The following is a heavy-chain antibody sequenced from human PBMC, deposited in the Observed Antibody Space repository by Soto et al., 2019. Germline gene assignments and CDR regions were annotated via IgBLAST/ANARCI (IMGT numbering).Heavy chain of an antibody. Sequence: GGSLRLSSAASGFKFSSYGMHWVRQAPGKGLEWLAVISYDGTNKNYADSVKGRFTISRDNSKNTLYLQMNSLRPDDTAVYYCAKDTYYHDSSGYYVFDYWGQGTLVTVSS. D-gene: IGHD3-22*01. CDR2: ISYDGTNK. J-gene: IGHJ4*02. V-gene: IGHV3-30*18. CDR1: GFKFSSYG. CDR3: AKDTYYHDSSGYYVFDY.